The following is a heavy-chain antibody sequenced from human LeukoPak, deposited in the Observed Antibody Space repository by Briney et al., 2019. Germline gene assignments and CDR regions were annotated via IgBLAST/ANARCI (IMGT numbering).Heavy chain of an antibody. CDR2: VYYSGST. CDR3: AARGSMVRGVIV. Sequence: SGTLSLTCTVSGGSISSSSYYWGWIRQPPGKGLEWIGSVYYSGSTYYNPPPKSRVTISVDTSKNQFSLKLTSVTAADTAVFYCAARGSMVRGVIVWGQGTLVTVSS. D-gene: IGHD3-10*01. J-gene: IGHJ4*02. V-gene: IGHV4-39*01. CDR1: GGSISSSSYY.